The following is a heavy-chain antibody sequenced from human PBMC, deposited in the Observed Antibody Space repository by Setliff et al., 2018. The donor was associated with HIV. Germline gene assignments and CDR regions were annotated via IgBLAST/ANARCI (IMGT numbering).Heavy chain of an antibody. D-gene: IGHD5-12*01. CDR1: GFSISSGFF. CDR3: ARWGAGYNSYDS. Sequence: SETLSLTCAVSGFSISSGFFWSWIRQPAGKGLEWIGHIYTSGSTNYNPSLKSRVTMSVDTSKNQFSVKLNSVTAADTAVYFCARWGAGYNSYDSWGQGSLVTVSS. CDR2: IYTSGST. J-gene: IGHJ4*02. V-gene: IGHV4-4*07.